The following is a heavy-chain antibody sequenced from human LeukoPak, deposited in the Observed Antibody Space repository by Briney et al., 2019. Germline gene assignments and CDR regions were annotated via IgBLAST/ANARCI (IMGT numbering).Heavy chain of an antibody. Sequence: SVKVSCKASGGTFSSYAISWVRQAPGQGLEWMGGIIPIFGTANYAQKFQGRVTITADESTSTAYMEQSSLRSEDTAVYYCARDFGDGYSYFLLVGWGQGTLVTVSS. V-gene: IGHV1-69*01. CDR1: GGTFSSYA. D-gene: IGHD5-24*01. J-gene: IGHJ4*02. CDR3: ARDFGDGYSYFLLVG. CDR2: IIPIFGTA.